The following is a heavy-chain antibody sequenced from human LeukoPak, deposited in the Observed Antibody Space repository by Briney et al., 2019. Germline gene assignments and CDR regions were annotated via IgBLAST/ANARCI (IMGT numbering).Heavy chain of an antibody. CDR1: GYTLTELP. CDR3: ATDRHGDLYYFDY. J-gene: IGHJ4*02. CDR2: FDPEDGET. D-gene: IGHD4-17*01. Sequence: ASVTVSCKVSGYTLTELPMHWVRQAPGKRLEWMGGFDPEDGETIYAQKFQGRVTMTEDTSTDTAYMELSSLRSEDTAVYYCATDRHGDLYYFDYWGQGTLVTVSS. V-gene: IGHV1-24*01.